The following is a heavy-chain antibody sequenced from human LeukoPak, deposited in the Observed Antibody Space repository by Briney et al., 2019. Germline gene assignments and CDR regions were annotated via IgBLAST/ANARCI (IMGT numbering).Heavy chain of an antibody. V-gene: IGHV1-8*01. J-gene: IGHJ4*02. Sequence: ASVKVSCKASGYTFTSYDISWVRQATGQGLEWMGWMNPNSGNTDYAQKLQGRDTMTRNTSISTAYMELSSLRSEDTAVYYCARGRRIVVVPAEVGLFDYWGQGTLVTVSS. CDR1: GYTFTSYD. D-gene: IGHD2-2*01. CDR3: ARGRRIVVVPAEVGLFDY. CDR2: MNPNSGNT.